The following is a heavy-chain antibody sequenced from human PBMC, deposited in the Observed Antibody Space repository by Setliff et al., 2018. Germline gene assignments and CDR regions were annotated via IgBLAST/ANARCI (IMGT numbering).Heavy chain of an antibody. J-gene: IGHJ6*02. CDR3: ARPSRRDYGDYVHPRDGTDV. Sequence: SVKVSCKASGGTFSSYAISWVRQAPGQGLEWMGGIIPILGIANYAQKFQGRVTITADESTSTAYMELSSLRSEDTAVYYCARPSRRDYGDYVHPRDGTDVWGQGTTVTVSS. CDR1: GGTFSSYA. D-gene: IGHD4-17*01. V-gene: IGHV1-69*10. CDR2: IIPILGIA.